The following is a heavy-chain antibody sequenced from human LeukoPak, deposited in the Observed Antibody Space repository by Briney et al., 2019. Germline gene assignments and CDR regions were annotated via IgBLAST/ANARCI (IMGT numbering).Heavy chain of an antibody. V-gene: IGHV4-4*07. Sequence: SETLSLTCTVSGGSISSYYWSWIRQPAGKGLEWIGRIYTSGSTNYNPSLKSRVAMSVDTSKNQFSLKLSSVTAADTAVYYCARDAFNRDGYMGVWSYGTGNLDVWGKGTTVTVSS. CDR1: GGSISSYY. CDR2: IYTSGST. D-gene: IGHD5-24*01. J-gene: IGHJ6*04. CDR3: ARDAFNRDGYMGVWSYGTGNLDV.